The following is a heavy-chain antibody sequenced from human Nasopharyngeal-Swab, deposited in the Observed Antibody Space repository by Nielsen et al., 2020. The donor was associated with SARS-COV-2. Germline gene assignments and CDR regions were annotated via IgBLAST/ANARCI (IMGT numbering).Heavy chain of an antibody. CDR2: ISSTSSYI. D-gene: IGHD3-9*01. V-gene: IGHV3-21*01. Sequence: GVLKISCAASGFTFTTYSMNWVRQAPGKGLEWVSSISSTSSYIYYADSVKGRFTISRDNAKNSLFVQMNSLRAEDTAVYYCARGCVLTGPSCYYYGMDVWGQGTTVTVPS. CDR3: ARGCVLTGPSCYYYGMDV. CDR1: GFTFTTYS. J-gene: IGHJ6*02.